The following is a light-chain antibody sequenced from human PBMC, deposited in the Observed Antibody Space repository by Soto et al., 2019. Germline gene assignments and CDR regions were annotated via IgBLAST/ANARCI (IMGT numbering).Light chain of an antibody. CDR1: ESVRSL. V-gene: IGKV3-11*01. CDR3: QHRSNWLWP. CDR2: DAF. Sequence: EIVLTQSPATLFLSPGDRATLSCRASESVRSLLAWYQHKPGQAPRLLIYDAFNRATGIPTRFSGSGSGTDFTLTISRLEPEDFAVYYCQHRSNWLWPFGQGTKVEVK. J-gene: IGKJ1*01.